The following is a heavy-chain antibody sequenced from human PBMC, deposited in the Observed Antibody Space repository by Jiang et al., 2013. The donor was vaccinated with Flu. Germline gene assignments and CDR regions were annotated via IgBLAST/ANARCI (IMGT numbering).Heavy chain of an antibody. Sequence: VQLLESGGGVVQPGRSLRLSCAASGFTFSSYGMHWVRQAPGKGLEWVAVIWYDGSNKYYADSVKGRFTISRDNSKNTLYLQMNSLRAEDTAVYYCARDRPVDSGYDWDGMDVWGQGTTVTV. CDR2: IWYDGSNK. CDR3: ARDRPVDSGYDWDGMDV. CDR1: GFTFSSYG. J-gene: IGHJ6*02. D-gene: IGHD5-12*01. V-gene: IGHV3-33*01.